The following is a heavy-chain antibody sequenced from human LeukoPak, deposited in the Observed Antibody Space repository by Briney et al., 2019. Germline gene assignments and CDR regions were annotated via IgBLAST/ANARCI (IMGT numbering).Heavy chain of an antibody. Sequence: PGRSLRLSCAASGFTFSSYGMHWVRQAPGKGLEWVAVIWYDGSNKYYADSVKGRFTISRDNSKNTLYLQMNSLRAEDTAVYYCARVGDYGDYVWFFDLWGRGTLVTVSS. CDR3: ARVGDYGDYVWFFDL. D-gene: IGHD4-17*01. CDR2: IWYDGSNK. CDR1: GFTFSSYG. V-gene: IGHV3-33*01. J-gene: IGHJ2*01.